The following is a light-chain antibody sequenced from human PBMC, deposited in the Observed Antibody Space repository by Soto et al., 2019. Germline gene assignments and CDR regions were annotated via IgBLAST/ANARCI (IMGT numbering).Light chain of an antibody. CDR1: SSDVGSYNL. Sequence: QSALTQPASVSGSPGQSITISCTGTSSDVGSYNLVSWYQQHPGKAPKLMIYEGSKRPSGVSNRFSGSKSGNTASLTISGLQAVDEADYYCCSYAGSSTLDVVFGGGTKLTVL. CDR2: EGS. V-gene: IGLV2-23*01. J-gene: IGLJ2*01. CDR3: CSYAGSSTLDVV.